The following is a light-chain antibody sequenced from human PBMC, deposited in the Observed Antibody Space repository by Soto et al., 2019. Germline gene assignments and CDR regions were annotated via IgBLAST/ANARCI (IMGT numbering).Light chain of an antibody. J-gene: IGLJ2*01. V-gene: IGLV3-21*02. CDR2: DDS. CDR1: NIGSKS. CDR3: QVWDSSSDPVV. Sequence: SYELTQPPSVSVAPGQTARITCGGTNIGSKSVHWYQQKPGQAPVLVVYDDSDRPSGIPERFSGSNSGNTATLTISRVEAGDEADYYCQVWDSSSDPVVFGGGTKVTVL.